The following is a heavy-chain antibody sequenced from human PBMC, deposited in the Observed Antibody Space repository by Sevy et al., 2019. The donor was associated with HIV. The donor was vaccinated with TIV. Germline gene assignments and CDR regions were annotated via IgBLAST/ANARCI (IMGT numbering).Heavy chain of an antibody. D-gene: IGHD3-3*01. CDR3: ARSGDDDFWSGYPTGWFDP. CDR2: INYRGGT. Sequence: SETLSLTCTVSGGSISSSSYYWGWIRQPPGKGLEWIGGINYRGGTYYNPSLKSRVTISVDTSKNQFSLKLSSVTAADTAVYYCARSGDDDFWSGYPTGWFDPWGQGTLVTVSS. V-gene: IGHV4-39*01. J-gene: IGHJ5*02. CDR1: GGSISSSSYY.